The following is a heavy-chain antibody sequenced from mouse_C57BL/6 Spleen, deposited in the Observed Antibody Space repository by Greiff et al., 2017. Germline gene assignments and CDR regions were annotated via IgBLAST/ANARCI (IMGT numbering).Heavy chain of an antibody. Sequence: VQLQQSGPGLVQPSQSLSITCTVSGFSLTSYGVHWVRQSPGKGLEWLGVIWGGGSTDYNAAFLSRLSIIKDNSKSQVFFKMNSMQADDTAIYCCGGGLTGSAWFDYWGQGTLVTVSA. CDR1: GFSLTSYG. J-gene: IGHJ3*01. V-gene: IGHV2-2*01. CDR2: IWGGGST. D-gene: IGHD4-1*01. CDR3: GGGLTGSAWFDY.